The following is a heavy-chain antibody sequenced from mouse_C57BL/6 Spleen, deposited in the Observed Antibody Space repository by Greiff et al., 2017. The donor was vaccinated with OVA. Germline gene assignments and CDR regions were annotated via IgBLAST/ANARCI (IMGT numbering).Heavy chain of an antibody. V-gene: IGHV10-1*01. D-gene: IGHD1-1*01. CDR1: GFSFNTYA. CDR3: VRSYYGSRYFDV. J-gene: IGHJ1*03. Sequence: EVKLMESGGGLVQPKGSLKLSCAASGFSFNTYAMNWVRQAPGKGLEWVARIRSKSNNYATYYADSVKDRFTISRDDSESMLYLQMNNLKTEDTAMYYCVRSYYGSRYFDVWGTGTTVTVSS. CDR2: IRSKSNNYAT.